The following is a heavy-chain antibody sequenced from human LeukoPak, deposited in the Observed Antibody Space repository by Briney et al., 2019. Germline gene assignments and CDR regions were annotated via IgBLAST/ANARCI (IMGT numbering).Heavy chain of an antibody. Sequence: SETLSLTCTVSGGSISSYYWSWIRQPAGKGLEWIGRIYTSGSTNYNPSLTSRATMSVATSKNQFSLKLSSVTAADTAVYYCARDVRLKYDAFDIWGQGTMVTVSS. D-gene: IGHD1-1*01. V-gene: IGHV4-4*07. CDR2: IYTSGST. J-gene: IGHJ3*02. CDR3: ARDVRLKYDAFDI. CDR1: GGSISSYY.